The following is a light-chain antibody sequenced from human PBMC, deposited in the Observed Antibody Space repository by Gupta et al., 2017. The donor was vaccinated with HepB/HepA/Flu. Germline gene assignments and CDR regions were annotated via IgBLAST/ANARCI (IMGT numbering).Light chain of an antibody. Sequence: QSALTQPPSASGSPGQSVTISCTGTSSDVGGYNYVSWYQQYPGKAPKLMIYEVSKRPSGVPDRFSGSKCGNTASLTVSGLQAEDEADYYCSSYAGSTFYVFGTGTKVTVL. V-gene: IGLV2-8*01. CDR2: EVS. CDR1: SSDVGGYNY. J-gene: IGLJ1*01. CDR3: SSYAGSTFYV.